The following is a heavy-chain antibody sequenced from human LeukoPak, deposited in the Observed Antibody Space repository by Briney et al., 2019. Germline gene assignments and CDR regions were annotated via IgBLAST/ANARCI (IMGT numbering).Heavy chain of an antibody. D-gene: IGHD3-3*01. CDR1: GFTFSSYS. V-gene: IGHV3-48*01. J-gene: IGHJ6*03. Sequence: PGGSLRLSCAASGFTFSSYSMNWVRQAPGKGLEWVSYISSSSSTIYYADSVKGRFTISRDNAKNSLYLQMNSLRAEDTAVYYCAREEEDDFWSGYYLTSYYYYMDVWGKGTTVTVSS. CDR2: ISSSSSTI. CDR3: AREEEDDFWSGYYLTSYYYYMDV.